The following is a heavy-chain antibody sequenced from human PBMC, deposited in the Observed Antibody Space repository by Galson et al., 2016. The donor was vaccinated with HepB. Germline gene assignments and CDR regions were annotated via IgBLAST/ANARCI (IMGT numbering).Heavy chain of an antibody. CDR3: TRQREKLYTYFDY. J-gene: IGHJ4*02. Sequence: LRLSCATSGFTFGDYAVSWVRQAPGKGLEWVGFIRSKAYGETTEYGAFVKGRFTISRDDSKSIAYLQMNSLKTEDTAVYYCTRQREKLYTYFDYWGQGTLVTVTS. D-gene: IGHD2-15*01. CDR2: IRSKAYGETT. CDR1: GFTFGDYA. V-gene: IGHV3-49*04.